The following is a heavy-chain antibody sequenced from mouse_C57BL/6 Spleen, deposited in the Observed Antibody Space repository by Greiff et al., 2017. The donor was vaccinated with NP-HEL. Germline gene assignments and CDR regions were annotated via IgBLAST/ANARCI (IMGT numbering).Heavy chain of an antibody. CDR2: INPSSGYT. CDR3: ARWGYDYDGYYAMDY. V-gene: IGHV1-4*01. Sequence: LQESGAELARPGASVKMSCKASGYTFTSYTMHWVKQRPGQGLEWIGYINPSSGYTKYNQKFKDKATLTADKSSSTAYMQLSSLTSEDSAVYYCARWGYDYDGYYAMDYWGQGTSVTVSS. D-gene: IGHD2-4*01. CDR1: GYTFTSYT. J-gene: IGHJ4*01.